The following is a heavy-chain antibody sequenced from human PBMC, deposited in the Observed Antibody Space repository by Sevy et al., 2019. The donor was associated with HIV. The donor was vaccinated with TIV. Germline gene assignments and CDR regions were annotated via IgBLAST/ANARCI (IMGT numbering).Heavy chain of an antibody. Sequence: GGSLRLSCTASGFTFGDYAMSWVRQAPGKGLEWVGFIRSKAYGGTTEYAASVKGRFTISRDDSKSIAYLQMNSLKTEDTAVYYCTRAFRIAAAGNNYYYYYMDVWGKGATVTVSS. CDR3: TRAFRIAAAGNNYYYYYMDV. D-gene: IGHD6-13*01. J-gene: IGHJ6*03. V-gene: IGHV3-49*04. CDR2: IRSKAYGGTT. CDR1: GFTFGDYA.